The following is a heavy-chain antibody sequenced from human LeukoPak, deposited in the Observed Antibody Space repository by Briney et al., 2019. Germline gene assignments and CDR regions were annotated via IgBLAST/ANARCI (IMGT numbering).Heavy chain of an antibody. CDR2: IFWDDDE. D-gene: IGHD3-9*01. Sequence: SGPTLLKPTQTLTLTCAFSGFSLTTYGEGVSWIRQSPGKAPEWLALIFWDDDERYNPSLKTRLSITKDISRNQVVLTVANMEPVDTATYYCAHMGYFDIAGYFRYFFDFWGQGTLVTVSS. V-gene: IGHV2-5*02. J-gene: IGHJ4*01. CDR1: GFSLTTYGEG. CDR3: AHMGYFDIAGYFRYFFDF.